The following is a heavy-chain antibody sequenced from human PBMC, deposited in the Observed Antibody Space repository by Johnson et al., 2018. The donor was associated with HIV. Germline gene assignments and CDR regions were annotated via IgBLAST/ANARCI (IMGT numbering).Heavy chain of an antibody. CDR3: NTHKEYQQFWGSSGWYESGAFDI. CDR1: GFTFSSYA. J-gene: IGHJ3*02. V-gene: IGHV3-30*04. D-gene: IGHD6-19*01. Sequence: QVQLVESGGGVVQPGRSLKLSCAASGFTFSSYAMHWVRQAPGKGLDWVAVISYDGSNKYYADSVKGRFTISRDNSKNTLYLQMNSLRAEDTAVYYCNTHKEYQQFWGSSGWYESGAFDIWGQGTMVTVSS. CDR2: ISYDGSNK.